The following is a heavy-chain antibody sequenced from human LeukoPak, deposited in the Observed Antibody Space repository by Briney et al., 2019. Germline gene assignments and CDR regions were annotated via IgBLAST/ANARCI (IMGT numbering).Heavy chain of an antibody. D-gene: IGHD4-17*01. V-gene: IGHV4-39*01. J-gene: IGHJ4*02. CDR1: GGSISDSSYY. CDR3: ARLSYGIYGNYFFDQ. Sequence: PSETLSLTCTVSGGSISDSSYYWGWVRQPPGKGPVWLGTVHYSGTTYYNSSLKSRVILSVDASKNQFSLMVSSVTAADTAVYYCARLSYGIYGNYFFDQWGQGTLVAVSS. CDR2: VHYSGTT.